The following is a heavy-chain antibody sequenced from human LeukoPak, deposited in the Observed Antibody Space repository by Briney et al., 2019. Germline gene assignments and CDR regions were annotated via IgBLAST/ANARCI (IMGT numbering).Heavy chain of an antibody. CDR1: GYTFTGYF. D-gene: IGHD2-15*01. J-gene: IGHJ4*02. CDR2: INPSTGAT. V-gene: IGHV1-2*06. Sequence: ASVKVSCKASGYTFTGYFIYWERQAPGQGLEWMGRINPSTGATDYAQKFQGRVTVTRDTSISTAYMDLTRLTSDDTAVYYCARGLKYCIGGSCYSRNFDYWGQGTLVTVSS. CDR3: ARGLKYCIGGSCYSRNFDY.